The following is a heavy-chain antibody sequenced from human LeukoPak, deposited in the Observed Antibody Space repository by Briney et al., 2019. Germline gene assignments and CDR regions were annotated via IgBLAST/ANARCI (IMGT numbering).Heavy chain of an antibody. CDR1: GFTFSSYS. CDR3: ARDRREGEDYFDY. J-gene: IGHJ4*02. V-gene: IGHV3-21*01. CDR2: ISSSSSYI. Sequence: GGSLRLSCAASGFTFSSYSMNWVRQAPGKGLEWVSSISSSSSYIYYADSVKGRFTISRDNAKNSLYLQMNSLRAEDTAVYYCARDRREGEDYFDYWGQGTLVTVSS. D-gene: IGHD3-16*01.